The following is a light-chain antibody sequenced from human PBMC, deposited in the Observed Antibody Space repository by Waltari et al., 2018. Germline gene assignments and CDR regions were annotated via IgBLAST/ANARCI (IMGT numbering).Light chain of an antibody. V-gene: IGKV3-11*01. CDR2: GAS. CDR3: QQHSRWPLT. Sequence: EIVLTQAPVTLSLSPGERATLSCRASQSIGTSLGWYQQKPGKAPRLLIYGASNRATGIPVRFSGSGSETDFTLTISTLETEDFAVYYCQQHSRWPLTFGGGTKVEI. CDR1: QSIGTS. J-gene: IGKJ4*01.